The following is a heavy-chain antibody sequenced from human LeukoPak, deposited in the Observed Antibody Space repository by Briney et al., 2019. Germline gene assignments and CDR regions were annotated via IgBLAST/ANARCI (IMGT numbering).Heavy chain of an antibody. J-gene: IGHJ6*02. V-gene: IGHV4-59*08. CDR3: ARVFYGDYGMDV. CDR1: GGSISSYY. CDR2: IYYSGST. D-gene: IGHD4-17*01. Sequence: SETLSLTCTVSGGSISSYYWSWIRQPPGKGLEWIGYIYYSGSTNYNPSLKSRVTISVGTSKNQFSLKLSSVTAADTAVYYCARVFYGDYGMDVWGQGTTVTVSS.